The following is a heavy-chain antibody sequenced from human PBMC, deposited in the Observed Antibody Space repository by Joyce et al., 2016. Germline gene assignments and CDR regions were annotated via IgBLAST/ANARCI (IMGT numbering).Heavy chain of an antibody. D-gene: IGHD3-3*01. CDR1: GFTFNIYA. J-gene: IGHJ6*02. Sequence: QVQLVASGGGVVQPGRSLRLSCAASGFTFNIYAMFWVRQAPGKGLEWVAVISNDGRNTYYADSVKGRITISRDNSKNTVSLQMNSLRTEDTAVYYCARDINDSWNGYLGYYGMDVWGQGTTVTVSS. CDR3: ARDINDSWNGYLGYYGMDV. V-gene: IGHV3-30*04. CDR2: ISNDGRNT.